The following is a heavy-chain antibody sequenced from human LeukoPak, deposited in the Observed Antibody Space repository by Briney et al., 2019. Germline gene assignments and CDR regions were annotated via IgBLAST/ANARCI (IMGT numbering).Heavy chain of an antibody. V-gene: IGHV3-30-3*01. CDR2: ISYDGSNK. J-gene: IGHJ4*02. CDR1: GFTFSSYA. D-gene: IGHD5-12*01. CDR3: AREYSGYSGYGGGFDY. Sequence: GGSLRLSCAASGFTFSSYAMHWVRQAPGKGLEWVAVISYDGSNKYYADSVKGRFNFSRDNSKNTLFLQMNSLRAEDTAVYYCAREYSGYSGYGGGFDYWGQGTLVTVSS.